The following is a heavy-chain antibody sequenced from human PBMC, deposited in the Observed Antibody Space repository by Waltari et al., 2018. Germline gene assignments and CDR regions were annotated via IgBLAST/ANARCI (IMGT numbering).Heavy chain of an antibody. Sequence: QVQLVESGGGVVQPGRSLRLSWAASGFTFSSYAMHWVRQAPGKGLEWVAVISYDGSNKYYADSVKGRFTISRDNSKNTLYLQMNSLRAEDTAVYYCWAGGGNSPDAFDIWGQGTMVTVSS. CDR1: GFTFSSYA. CDR2: ISYDGSNK. CDR3: WAGGGNSPDAFDI. J-gene: IGHJ3*02. V-gene: IGHV3-30-3*01. D-gene: IGHD2-21*02.